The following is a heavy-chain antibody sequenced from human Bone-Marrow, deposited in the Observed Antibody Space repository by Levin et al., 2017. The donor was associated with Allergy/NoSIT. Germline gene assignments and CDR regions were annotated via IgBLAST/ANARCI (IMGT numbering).Heavy chain of an antibody. CDR1: GFSLSNGRMG. CDR2: IYSNDEK. CDR3: ARNPHSSNSYTNFYFGIDV. D-gene: IGHD6-13*01. Sequence: SGPTLVKPTETLTLTCTVSGFSLSNGRMGVSWIRQPPGKALEWLAHIYSNDEKSYSTSLKSRVTISRDTSTSQVVLTMTNMAPVDTATSSCARNPHSSNSYTNFYFGIDVWGQGTTVTVSS. J-gene: IGHJ6*02. V-gene: IGHV2-26*01.